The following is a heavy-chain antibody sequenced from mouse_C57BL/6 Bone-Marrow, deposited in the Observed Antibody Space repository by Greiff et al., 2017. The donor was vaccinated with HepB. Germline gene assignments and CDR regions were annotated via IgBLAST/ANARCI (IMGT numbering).Heavy chain of an antibody. CDR1: GYTFTSYW. Sequence: QVQLQQPGAELVKPGASVKLSCKASGYTFTSYWMHWVKQRPGRGLEWIGRIDPNSGGTKYNEKFKSKATLTVDKPSSTAYMQLSSLTSEVSAVYYCARSEGFGVYYEYYFDYWGQGTTLTVSS. CDR2: IDPNSGGT. V-gene: IGHV1-72*01. CDR3: ARSEGFGVYYEYYFDY. D-gene: IGHD2-4*01. J-gene: IGHJ2*01.